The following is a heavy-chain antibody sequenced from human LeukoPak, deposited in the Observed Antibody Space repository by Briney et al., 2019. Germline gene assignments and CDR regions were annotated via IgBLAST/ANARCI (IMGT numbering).Heavy chain of an antibody. CDR3: AGHELSSSWYFDY. J-gene: IGHJ4*02. V-gene: IGHV4-59*08. CDR1: GGSISSYY. Sequence: PSETLSLTCTVSGGSISSYYWSWIRQPSGKGLEWIGYIYYSGSTNYNPSLRSRVTISVDTSKNQFSLKLSSVTAADTAVYYCAGHELSSSWYFDYWGQGTLVTVSS. CDR2: IYYSGST. D-gene: IGHD6-13*01.